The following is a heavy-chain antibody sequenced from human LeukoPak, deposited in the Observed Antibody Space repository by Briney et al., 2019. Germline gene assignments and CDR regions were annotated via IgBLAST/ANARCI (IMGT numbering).Heavy chain of an antibody. CDR2: VNPKTGGT. CDR1: GYSFTGYH. D-gene: IGHD5-12*01. Sequence: ASVKVSCKAFGYSFTGYHLHWVRQAPRQGLEWMGWVNPKTGGTNYARKFQGRVTMTRDTSINTVNMELSRLTSDDTAVYYCARGRSTGYPYYFEYWGQGTLVTVSS. CDR3: ARGRSTGYPYYFEY. V-gene: IGHV1-2*02. J-gene: IGHJ4*02.